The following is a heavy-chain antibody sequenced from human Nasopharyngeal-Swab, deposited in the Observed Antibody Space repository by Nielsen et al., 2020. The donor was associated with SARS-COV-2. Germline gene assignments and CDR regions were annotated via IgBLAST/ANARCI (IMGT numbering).Heavy chain of an antibody. V-gene: IGHV4-4*02. Sequence: SCAASGFTFSSYAMSWVRQPPGKGLEWIGEIYHSGSTNYNPSLKSRVTISVDKSKNQFSLKLSSVTAADTAVYYCARDTLAAFDYWGQGTLVTVSS. CDR3: ARDTLAAFDY. CDR2: IYHSGST. CDR1: GFTFSSYAM. J-gene: IGHJ4*02. D-gene: IGHD6-19*01.